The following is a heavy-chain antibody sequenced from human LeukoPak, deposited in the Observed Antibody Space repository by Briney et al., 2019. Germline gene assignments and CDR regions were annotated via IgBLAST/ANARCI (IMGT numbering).Heavy chain of an antibody. CDR3: ARRWSGAFDY. J-gene: IGHJ4*02. V-gene: IGHV3-20*04. D-gene: IGHD4-23*01. CDR1: GFTFRNAW. CDR2: INWNGGST. Sequence: PGGSLRLSCAASGFTFRNAWMSWVRQAPGKGLEWVSGINWNGGSTGYADSVKGRFTISRDNAKNSLYLQMNSLRAEDTALYYCARRWSGAFDYWGQGTLVTVSS.